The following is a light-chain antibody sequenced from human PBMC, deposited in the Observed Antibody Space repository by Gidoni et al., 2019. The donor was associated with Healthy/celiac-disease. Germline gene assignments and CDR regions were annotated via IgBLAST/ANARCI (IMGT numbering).Light chain of an antibody. CDR3: AAWDDSLNGWV. V-gene: IGLV1-44*01. CDR1: SSNIGSNT. CDR2: SNN. J-gene: IGLJ3*02. Sequence: QSVLTQPPSASGTPGQRVTISCSGRSSNIGSNTVNWYQQLPGTAPNLLIYSNNQRPPGVPDRFSGSKSGTSASLAISGLQSEDEADYYCAAWDDSLNGWVFGGGTKLTVL.